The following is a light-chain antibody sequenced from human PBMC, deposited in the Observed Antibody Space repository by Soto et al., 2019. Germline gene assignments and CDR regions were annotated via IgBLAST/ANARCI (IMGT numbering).Light chain of an antibody. CDR1: QIVNKAY. CDR2: GAS. Sequence: EIVLTQSPGALVLSPGYRATLSCRASQIVNKAYLVWYQVKPGQAPRRLIYGASSRATGIPARFSGSGSGTEFTLTISSLQSEDSAVYYCQQYDVWPSINFGQGTRLAIK. J-gene: IGKJ5*01. CDR3: QQYDVWPSIN. V-gene: IGKV3D-15*01.